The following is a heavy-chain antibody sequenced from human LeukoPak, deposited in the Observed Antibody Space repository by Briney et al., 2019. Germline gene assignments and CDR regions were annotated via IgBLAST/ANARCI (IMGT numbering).Heavy chain of an antibody. CDR3: VGGDLAPNY. CDR1: GFTFSSYA. V-gene: IGHV3-30*04. CDR2: ISYDGSNK. Sequence: PGGSLRLSCAASGFTFSSYAMHWVRQAPGKGLEWVAVISYDGSNKYYADSVKGRFTISRDNSKNTLYLQMNSLRAEDTAVYYCVGGDLAPNYWDQGTLVTVSS. D-gene: IGHD4-17*01. J-gene: IGHJ4*02.